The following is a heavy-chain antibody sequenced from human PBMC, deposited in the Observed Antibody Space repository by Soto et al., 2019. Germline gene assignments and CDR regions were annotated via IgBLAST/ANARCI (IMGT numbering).Heavy chain of an antibody. CDR3: ARGLQNDVDIVATIWGGYFDY. CDR2: ISYDGSNK. D-gene: IGHD5-12*01. CDR1: GFTFSSYA. J-gene: IGHJ4*02. V-gene: IGHV3-30-3*01. Sequence: QVQLVESGGGVVQPGRSLRLSCAASGFTFSSYAMHWVRQAPGKGLEWVAVISYDGSNKYYADSVKGRFTISRDNSKNTLYLQMNGLRAEDTAVYYCARGLQNDVDIVATIWGGYFDYWGQGTLVTVSS.